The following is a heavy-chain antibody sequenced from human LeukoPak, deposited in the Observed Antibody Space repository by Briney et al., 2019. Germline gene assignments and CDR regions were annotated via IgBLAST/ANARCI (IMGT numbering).Heavy chain of an antibody. CDR3: AKDPGAPLSRYQQGDYYYMDV. CDR2: ILYDGSNK. D-gene: IGHD3-9*01. CDR1: GFTFSSYA. Sequence: GGSLRLSCAASGFTFSSYAMHWGRQAPGEGRGWVAVILYDGSNKYYADSVKGRFTISRDNSKNTLYLQMNSLRAEDTAVYYCAKDPGAPLSRYQQGDYYYMDVWGKGTTVTISS. J-gene: IGHJ6*03. V-gene: IGHV3-30*04.